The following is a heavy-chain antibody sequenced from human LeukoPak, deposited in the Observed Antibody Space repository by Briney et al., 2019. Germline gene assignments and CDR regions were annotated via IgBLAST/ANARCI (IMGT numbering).Heavy chain of an antibody. Sequence: SETLSLTCTVSGGSIRSNYYWGWIRQPPGKGLEWIGYIYYSGSTYYNPSLKSRVTILEDKSKNQFSLKLSSVTAADTAVYYCARSEINDYSKYWGQGILVIVSS. CDR2: IYYSGST. V-gene: IGHV4-61*05. CDR1: GGSIRSNYY. J-gene: IGHJ4*02. CDR3: ARSEINDYSKY. D-gene: IGHD4-11*01.